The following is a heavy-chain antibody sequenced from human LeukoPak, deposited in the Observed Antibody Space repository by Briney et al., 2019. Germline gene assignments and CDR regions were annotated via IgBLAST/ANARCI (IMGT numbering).Heavy chain of an antibody. D-gene: IGHD3-22*01. CDR1: GFTFSSYA. CDR2: ISIHGGDT. J-gene: IGHJ4*02. CDR3: ARVLRDASGYDY. V-gene: IGHV3-64*01. Sequence: GGTLRLSCAASGFTFSSYAMHWVRQAPGKGLEYVSAISIHGGDTYYANSVKGRFTISRDNSKNTLYLQMGSLRAEDMAVYYCARVLRDASGYDYWGQGTLVTVSS.